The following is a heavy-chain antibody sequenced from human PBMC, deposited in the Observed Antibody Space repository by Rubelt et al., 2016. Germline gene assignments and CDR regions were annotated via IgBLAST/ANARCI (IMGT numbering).Heavy chain of an antibody. CDR2: ISAYNGNT. Sequence: QVQLVQSGAEVKKPGASVKVSCKASGYTFSTYGISWVRQAPGQGLEWMGWISAYNGNTDYAQRVQGKVTLTTETSTSTAYMELSSLRSEDTAVYYCARDSSSSRYYYGMDVWGQGTTVTVSS. CDR3: ARDSSSSRYYYGMDV. V-gene: IGHV1-18*04. CDR1: GYTFSTYG. D-gene: IGHD2-2*01. J-gene: IGHJ6*02.